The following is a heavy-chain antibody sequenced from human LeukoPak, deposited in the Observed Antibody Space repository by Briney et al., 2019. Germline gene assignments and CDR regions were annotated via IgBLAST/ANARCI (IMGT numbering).Heavy chain of an antibody. Sequence: SETLSLTCIVSGGSISSGSYYWSWIRQPAGKGLEWIGRIYTSGSTNYNPSLKSRVTISVDTSKNQFSLKLISVTAADTAVYYCARGGITMVRGVKPYAFDIWGQGTMVTVSS. CDR3: ARGGITMVRGVKPYAFDI. J-gene: IGHJ3*02. D-gene: IGHD3-10*01. CDR1: GGSISSGSYY. CDR2: IYTSGST. V-gene: IGHV4-61*02.